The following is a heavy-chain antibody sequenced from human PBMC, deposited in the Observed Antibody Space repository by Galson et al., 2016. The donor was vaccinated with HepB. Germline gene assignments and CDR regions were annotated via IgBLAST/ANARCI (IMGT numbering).Heavy chain of an antibody. D-gene: IGHD3-10*01. CDR2: INGDGSSI. CDR3: ARDFRYYGSGTYFYYYDY. V-gene: IGHV3-74*01. J-gene: IGHJ4*02. Sequence: SLRLSCAASGFTFSSYWMHWVRQAPGKGLVWVSRINGDGSSIDYADSVKGRFIISRNNAKKTLYLQMNSQRAENPAVYFCARDFRYYGSGTYFYYYDYWGQGTLVTFSS. CDR1: GFTFSSYW.